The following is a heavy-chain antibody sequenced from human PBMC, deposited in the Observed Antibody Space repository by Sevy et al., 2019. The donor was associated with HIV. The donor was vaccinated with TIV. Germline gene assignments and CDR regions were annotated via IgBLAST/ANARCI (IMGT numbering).Heavy chain of an antibody. CDR1: GFNISRHG. V-gene: IGHV3-30*18. D-gene: IGHD4-17*01. CDR2: ISSDGNNK. CDR3: AKDSQYGDYGGGWDN. J-gene: IGHJ4*02. Sequence: GGSLRLSCAASGFNISRHGMHWVRQAPGKGLEWVAFISSDGNNKYYADSVKGRFTISRDNSKRTVYLQMPSLSSDYTSVYYCAKDSQYGDYGGGWDNWGQGTLVTVSS.